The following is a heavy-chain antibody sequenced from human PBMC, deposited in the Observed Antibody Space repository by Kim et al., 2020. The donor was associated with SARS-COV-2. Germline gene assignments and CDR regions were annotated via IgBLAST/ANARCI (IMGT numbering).Heavy chain of an antibody. Sequence: SETLSLTCTVSGGSISSGGYYWSWIRQHPGKGLEWIGYIYYSGSTYYNPSLKSRVTISVDTSKNQFSLKLSSVPAADTAVYYCARAHSDVHYFDYWGQGTLVSV. CDR1: GGSISSGGYY. CDR3: ARAHSDVHYFDY. V-gene: IGHV4-31*03. J-gene: IGHJ4*02. CDR2: IYYSGST. D-gene: IGHD3-10*01.